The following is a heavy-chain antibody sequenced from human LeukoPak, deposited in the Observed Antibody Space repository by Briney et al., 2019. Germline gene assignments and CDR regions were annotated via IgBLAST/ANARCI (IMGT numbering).Heavy chain of an antibody. Sequence: GGSLRLSCAASGFAFSSNWMHWVRQTPGKGLVWVSRINSGGSGTSYAASVEGRFTVSRDNAKNTLYLQMNSLRAEDTAVYYCATSLGPLTEYWGQGTLVTVSS. CDR3: ATSLGPLTEY. D-gene: IGHD7-27*01. CDR2: INSGGSGT. V-gene: IGHV3-74*01. J-gene: IGHJ4*02. CDR1: GFAFSSNW.